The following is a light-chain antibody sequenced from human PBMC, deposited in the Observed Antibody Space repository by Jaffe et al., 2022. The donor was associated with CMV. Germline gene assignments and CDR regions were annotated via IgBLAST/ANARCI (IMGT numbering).Light chain of an antibody. Sequence: EIVLTQSPGTLSLSPGERATLSCRASQSVSSSYLAWYQQKPGQAPRLLIFAASSRATGIPDRFSGSGSGTDFTLTISRLDPEDFAVYYCQQYGSSFTFGPGTKVDIK. CDR1: QSVSSSY. CDR2: AAS. J-gene: IGKJ3*01. CDR3: QQYGSSFT. V-gene: IGKV3-20*01.